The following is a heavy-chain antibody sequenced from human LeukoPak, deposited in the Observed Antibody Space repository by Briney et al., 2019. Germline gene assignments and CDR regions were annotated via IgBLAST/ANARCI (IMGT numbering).Heavy chain of an antibody. CDR1: GGTFSSYA. D-gene: IGHD3-22*01. V-gene: IGHV1-69*06. CDR2: IIPIFGTA. Sequence: SVKVSCKASGGTFSSYAISWVRQASGQGLEWMGGIIPIFGTANYAQKFQGRVTITADKSTSTAYMELSSLRSDDTAVYYCARAGVWDYSDSSGYHNAAFDIWGQGTMVTVSS. CDR3: ARAGVWDYSDSSGYHNAAFDI. J-gene: IGHJ3*02.